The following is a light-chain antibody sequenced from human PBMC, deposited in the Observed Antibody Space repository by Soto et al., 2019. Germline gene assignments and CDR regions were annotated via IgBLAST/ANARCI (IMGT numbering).Light chain of an antibody. Sequence: QMTQSPASLSASVGDRVTITCRASRDISDYLNWFQHKPGRAPKLFIYAASVLHSGVPARFSGSGSESGTEYTLTISSLQPEDSATYYCQQSYSPPLTFGGGTRVEIK. CDR1: RDISDY. V-gene: IGKV1-39*01. CDR3: QQSYSPPLT. J-gene: IGKJ4*01. CDR2: AAS.